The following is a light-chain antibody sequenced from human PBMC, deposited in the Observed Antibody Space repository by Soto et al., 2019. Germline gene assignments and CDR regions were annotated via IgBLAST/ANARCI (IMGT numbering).Light chain of an antibody. CDR3: QQSYITPPIT. CDR1: QSVSRY. Sequence: DVQMTQSPSSLSALVGDRVTIPCRASQSVSRYLNWYQHKPGKAPKLMINAASNLRSGVPSRFSGSGSGADFTLTLDGLQPEDFAVYYCQQSYITPPITFGQGTRLEIK. J-gene: IGKJ5*01. CDR2: AAS. V-gene: IGKV1-39*01.